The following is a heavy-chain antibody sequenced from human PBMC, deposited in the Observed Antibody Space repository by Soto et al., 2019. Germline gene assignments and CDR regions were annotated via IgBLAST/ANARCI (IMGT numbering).Heavy chain of an antibody. CDR3: TTLFLEWLSRQYYYYYGMDV. CDR1: GFTFSNAW. Sequence: PGGSLRLSCAASGFTFSNAWMSWVRQAPGKGLEWVGRLKRKTDGGTTDYAAPVKGRFTISRDDSKNTRYLQMHSLKTEDTAVYYCTTLFLEWLSRQYYYYYGMDVWGQGTTVTVSS. V-gene: IGHV3-15*01. CDR2: LKRKTDGGTT. D-gene: IGHD3-3*01. J-gene: IGHJ6*02.